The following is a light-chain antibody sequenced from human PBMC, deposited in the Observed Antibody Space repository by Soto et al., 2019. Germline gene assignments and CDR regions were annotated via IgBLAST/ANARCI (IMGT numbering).Light chain of an antibody. CDR1: QSVSNNY. Sequence: EIVLTQSPGTLSLSPGERATLSCRASQSVSNNYLAWYQQKPGQAPRLLIYGASNSATGIPDRFSGSESGTDFTLTISRLEPEDFAVYYCQQYNNWPRTFGQGTKVDI. CDR3: QQYNNWPRT. CDR2: GAS. J-gene: IGKJ1*01. V-gene: IGKV3-20*01.